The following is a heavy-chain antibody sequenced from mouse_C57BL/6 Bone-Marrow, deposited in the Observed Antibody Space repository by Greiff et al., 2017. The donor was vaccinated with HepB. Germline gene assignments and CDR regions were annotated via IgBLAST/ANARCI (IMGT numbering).Heavy chain of an antibody. J-gene: IGHJ2*01. V-gene: IGHV1-61*01. D-gene: IGHD2-5*01. CDR1: GYTFTSYW. CDR3: ARCYSNYTYYFDY. Sequence: VQLQQPGAELVRPGSSVKLSCKASGYTFTSYWMDWVKQRPGQGLEWIGNIYPSDSETHYNQKFKDKATLTVDKSSSTAYMQLSSLTSDDSAVYYCARCYSNYTYYFDYWGQGTTLTVSS. CDR2: IYPSDSET.